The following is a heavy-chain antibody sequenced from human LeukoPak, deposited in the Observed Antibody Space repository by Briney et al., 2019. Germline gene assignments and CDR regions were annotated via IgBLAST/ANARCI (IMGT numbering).Heavy chain of an antibody. V-gene: IGHV1-18*01. Sequence: ASVKVSCKASGYTFTSYGISWVRQAPGQGLEWMGWISAYNGNTNYAQKLQGRVTITTDTSTSTASMELRSLRSDDTAVYYCARRLAAAGNNWCDPWGQGTRVTVSS. CDR1: GYTFTSYG. J-gene: IGHJ5*02. D-gene: IGHD6-13*01. CDR3: ARRLAAAGNNWCDP. CDR2: ISAYNGNT.